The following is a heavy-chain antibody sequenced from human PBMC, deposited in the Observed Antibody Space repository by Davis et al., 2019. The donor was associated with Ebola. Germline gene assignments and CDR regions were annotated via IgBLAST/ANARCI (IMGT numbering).Heavy chain of an antibody. CDR1: GFTFSRYS. CDR3: ARDHYGDYYFDY. CDR2: ISGSSSTI. Sequence: GESLKISCAASGFTFSRYSMNWVRQAPGKGLEWVSYISGSSSTIYYADSVKGRFTISRDNANNSLYLQMSSLRDEDTAVYYCARDHYGDYYFDYWGQGSLVTVSS. J-gene: IGHJ4*02. V-gene: IGHV3-48*02. D-gene: IGHD4-17*01.